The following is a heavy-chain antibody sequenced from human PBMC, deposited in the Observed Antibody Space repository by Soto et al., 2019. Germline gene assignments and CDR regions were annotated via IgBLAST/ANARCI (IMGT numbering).Heavy chain of an antibody. J-gene: IGHJ6*02. CDR2: INPNSGGT. CDR1: GYTFTGYY. CDR3: ARDLSPTELGLRHYYGMDV. V-gene: IGHV1-2*04. D-gene: IGHD7-27*01. Sequence: QVQLVQSGAEVKKPGASVKVSCKASGYTFTGYYMHWVRQAPGQGLEWMGWINPNSGGTNYAQKFQGWVTMTRDTSTSTAYMELSRLRSDDTAVYYCARDLSPTELGLRHYYGMDVWGQGTTVTVSS.